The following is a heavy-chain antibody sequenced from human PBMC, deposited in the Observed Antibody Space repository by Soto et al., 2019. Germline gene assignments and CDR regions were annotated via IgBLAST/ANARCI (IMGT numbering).Heavy chain of an antibody. D-gene: IGHD4-17*01. CDR2: IYWDDDK. CDR3: VHQDRNNNDYYLGL. J-gene: IGHJ2*01. CDR1: GFSLSTSGVG. V-gene: IGHV2-5*02. Sequence: QITVKESGPKLVKPSQTLTLTCAFSGFSLSTSGVGVGWVRQPPGKAPEWLALIYWDDDKRYRPSLKSRLSIPKETSKDQVVFTMTNMDPVDTATYCCVHQDRNNNDYYLGLWGRGPLVTVSS.